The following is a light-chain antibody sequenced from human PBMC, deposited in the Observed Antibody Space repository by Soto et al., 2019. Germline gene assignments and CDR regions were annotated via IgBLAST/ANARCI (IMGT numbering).Light chain of an antibody. CDR2: DVT. J-gene: IGLJ1*01. CDR3: SSYTTSSTYV. Sequence: QSALTQPASVSGSPGQSITISCTGTSSDVGYYNYVSWYQQHPGKAPKLMIYDVTNRPSGVSYRFSGSKSGNTASLTISGLQAEDEADYYCSSYTTSSTYVFGTGTKVTVL. V-gene: IGLV2-14*01. CDR1: SSDVGYYNY.